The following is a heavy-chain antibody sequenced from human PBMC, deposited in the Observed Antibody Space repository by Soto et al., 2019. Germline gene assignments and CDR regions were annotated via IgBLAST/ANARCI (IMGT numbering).Heavy chain of an antibody. CDR1: GGSMSSYY. V-gene: IGHV4-59*08. D-gene: IGHD5-18*01. CDR2: IYYAGST. Sequence: PSETLSLTCTVSGGSMSSYYWSWIRQPPGRGLEWIGFIYYAGSTKYNPSLNSRVTISVDTSKNQFSLKLSSVTAADTAVYYCARLVWSYGTWFDPWGQGTLVTVSS. J-gene: IGHJ5*02. CDR3: ARLVWSYGTWFDP.